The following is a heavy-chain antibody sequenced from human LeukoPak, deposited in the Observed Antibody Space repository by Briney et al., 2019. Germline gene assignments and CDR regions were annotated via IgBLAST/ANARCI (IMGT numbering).Heavy chain of an antibody. V-gene: IGHV4-39*07. CDR1: GGSISSSSYY. D-gene: IGHD1-26*01. J-gene: IGHJ3*02. CDR3: ARLLRPGGRKGDAFDI. CDR2: IYYSGST. Sequence: PSETLSLTCTVSGGSISSSSYYWGRIRQPPGKGLEWIGSIYYSGSTYYNPSLKSRVTISVDTSKNQFSLKLSSVTAADTAVYYCARLLRPGGRKGDAFDIWGQGTLVTVSS.